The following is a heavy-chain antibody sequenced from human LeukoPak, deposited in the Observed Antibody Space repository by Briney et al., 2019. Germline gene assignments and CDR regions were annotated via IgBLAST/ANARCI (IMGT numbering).Heavy chain of an antibody. V-gene: IGHV1-69*06. CDR3: ARSHLPPVPTPPIHCMDV. Sequence: ASVKVSCKASGGTFSSYAISWVRQAPGQGLEWMGGIIPIFGTANYAQKFQGRVTITADKSTTTAYMELSSLRSEDTAVYYCARSHLPPVPTPPIHCMDVWGKGTTVTVSS. J-gene: IGHJ6*03. CDR2: IIPIFGTA. CDR1: GGTFSSYA. D-gene: IGHD1-14*01.